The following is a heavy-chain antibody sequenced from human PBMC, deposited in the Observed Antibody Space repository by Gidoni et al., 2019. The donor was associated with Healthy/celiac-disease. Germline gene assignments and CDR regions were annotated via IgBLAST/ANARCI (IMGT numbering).Heavy chain of an antibody. Sequence: QVQLVQSGAEVKTPGASVKVSCKVPGYTLTELCMHWVRQPPGKGLEWLGGFDPEDGETIYAQKCQGRVTMTEDTSTDTAYMELSSLRSEDTAVYYCATVWNWNDDSPFDYWGQGTLVTVSS. V-gene: IGHV1-24*01. J-gene: IGHJ4*02. CDR1: GYTLTELC. D-gene: IGHD1-1*01. CDR2: FDPEDGET. CDR3: ATVWNWNDDSPFDY.